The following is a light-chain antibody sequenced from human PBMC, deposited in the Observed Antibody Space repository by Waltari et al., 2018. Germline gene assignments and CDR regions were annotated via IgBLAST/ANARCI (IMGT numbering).Light chain of an antibody. J-gene: IGKJ4*01. CDR2: TAS. CDR1: QDISSW. CDR3: QQVDSFPLT. V-gene: IGKV1-12*01. Sequence: DIQMTQSPASVSASVGDRVTITCRASQDISSWLAWYQQKPGKAPKLLIYTASSLQSGVPARFSGSGSGTAFTLTITSLQPEDFATYYCQQVDSFPLTFGGGTKVDIK.